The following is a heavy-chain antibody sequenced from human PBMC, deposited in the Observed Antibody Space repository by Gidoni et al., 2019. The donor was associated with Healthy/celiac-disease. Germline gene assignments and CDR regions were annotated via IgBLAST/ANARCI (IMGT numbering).Heavy chain of an antibody. Sequence: QVQLVQSGAEVKKPGSSVKVSCKASGGTFSSYAISWVRQAPGQGLEWMGGIIPIFGTANYAQKFQGRVTITAVKSTSTAYMELSSLRSEDTAVYYCARGDSSSPDYYYYGMDVWGQGTTVTVSS. D-gene: IGHD6-6*01. J-gene: IGHJ6*02. V-gene: IGHV1-69*06. CDR3: ARGDSSSPDYYYYGMDV. CDR1: GGTFSSYA. CDR2: IIPIFGTA.